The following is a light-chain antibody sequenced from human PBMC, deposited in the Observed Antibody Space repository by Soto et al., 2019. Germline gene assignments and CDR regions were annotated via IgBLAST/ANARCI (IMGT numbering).Light chain of an antibody. CDR1: QSISSW. CDR3: QQLGT. J-gene: IGKJ1*01. V-gene: IGKV1-5*01. CDR2: DAS. Sequence: DIQMTQSPSTLSASVGDRVTITCRASQSISSWLAWYQQKPGKAPKLLIYDASSLESGVPSRFSGSGAGTEFPLTISSLQPDDFATYYGQQLGTFGQGTKVEIK.